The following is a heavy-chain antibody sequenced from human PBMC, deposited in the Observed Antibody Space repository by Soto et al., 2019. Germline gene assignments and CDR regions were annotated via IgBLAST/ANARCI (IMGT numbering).Heavy chain of an antibody. J-gene: IGHJ5*02. D-gene: IGHD3-10*01. Sequence: QVQLVESGGGVVQPGRSLRLSCAASGFNFSSSAMYWVCQAPGKGLEWMAVLSDDGSNRYYADSVRGRFTISRDNSKNTLYLQMNSLRADDTAVYYCARASMVRGIIGWFDPWGQGTLVTVSS. V-gene: IGHV3-30-3*01. CDR2: LSDDGSNR. CDR3: ARASMVRGIIGWFDP. CDR1: GFNFSSSA.